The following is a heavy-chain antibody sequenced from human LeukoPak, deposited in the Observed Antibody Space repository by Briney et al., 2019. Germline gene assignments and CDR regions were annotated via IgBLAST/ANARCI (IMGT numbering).Heavy chain of an antibody. CDR3: ARHLGYCSSTSCYYYYYGMDV. CDR2: IYPGDSDT. D-gene: IGHD2-2*01. CDR1: GYSFTSYW. V-gene: IGHV5-51*01. Sequence: GESLKISCKGSGYSFTSYWIGWVRQMPGKGLEWMGIIYPGDSDTRYGPSFQGQVTISADKSISTAYLQWSSLKASDTAMYYCARHLGYCSSTSCYYYYYGMDVWGQGTTVTVSS. J-gene: IGHJ6*02.